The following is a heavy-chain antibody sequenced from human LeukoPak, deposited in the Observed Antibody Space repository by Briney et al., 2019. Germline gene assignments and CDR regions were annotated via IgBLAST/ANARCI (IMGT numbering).Heavy chain of an antibody. CDR1: GDSISSYQ. D-gene: IGHD3-16*01. V-gene: IGHV4-59*01. CDR2: ISYSGGT. Sequence: SETLSLTCTVSGDSISSYQWSWIRQPPGKGLEWIGYISYSGGTMYNPSLRSRVTISIDTSKNQFSLKLSSVTAADTAVYYCARVGRGDHTWGSYSFDYWGQGALVTVSS. CDR3: ARVGRGDHTWGSYSFDY. J-gene: IGHJ4*02.